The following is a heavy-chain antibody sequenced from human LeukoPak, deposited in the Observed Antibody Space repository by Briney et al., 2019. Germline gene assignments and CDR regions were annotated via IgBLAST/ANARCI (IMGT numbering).Heavy chain of an antibody. CDR2: INPSGGAT. D-gene: IGHD5-18*01. CDR3: ARGKDTVMGNRNFFDY. Sequence: ASVKVSCKASGGTFSSYAISWVRQAPGQGLEWMGIINPSGGATSYAQKFQDRVTLTRDTSTSTVYMELTSLRSEDTAVYYCARGKDTVMGNRNFFDYWGQGALVTVSS. V-gene: IGHV1-46*01. CDR1: GGTFSSYA. J-gene: IGHJ4*02.